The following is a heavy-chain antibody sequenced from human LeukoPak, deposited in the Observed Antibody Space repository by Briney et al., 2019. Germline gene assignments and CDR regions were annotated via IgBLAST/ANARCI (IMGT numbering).Heavy chain of an antibody. CDR2: IYYSGST. Sequence: SETLSLTCTVSGGSISSYYWSWIRQPPGKGLEWIGHIYYSGSTNYNPSLKSRVTISLDTSKNHFSLKLSSVTAAETAVYYCARGFTRAGHYYFYYMDVWGKGTTVTVSS. CDR1: GGSISSYY. CDR3: ARGFTRAGHYYFYYMDV. J-gene: IGHJ6*03. D-gene: IGHD3-3*01. V-gene: IGHV4-59*01.